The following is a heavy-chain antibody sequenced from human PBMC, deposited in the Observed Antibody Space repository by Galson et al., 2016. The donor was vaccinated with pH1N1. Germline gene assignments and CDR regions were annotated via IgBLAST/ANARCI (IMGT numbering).Heavy chain of an antibody. J-gene: IGHJ4*02. D-gene: IGHD1-26*01. Sequence: SLRLSCAASDFTFSSYAMSWVRQTPGKGLEWVSGISGGGGSTYYADSVKGRFTISRDNSRNTLYLQMNSLRADDTAVYYCAKAHTTRSGTYPYFFDYWGQGTLVTVSS. CDR3: AKAHTTRSGTYPYFFDY. CDR2: ISGGGGST. V-gene: IGHV3-23*01. CDR1: DFTFSSYA.